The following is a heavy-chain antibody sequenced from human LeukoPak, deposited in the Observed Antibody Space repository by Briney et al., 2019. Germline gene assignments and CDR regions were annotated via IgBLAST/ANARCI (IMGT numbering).Heavy chain of an antibody. CDR2: ISGSGIRT. D-gene: IGHD3-22*01. CDR1: GFTFSNYA. V-gene: IGHV3-23*01. CDR3: AKGNYYDSSGYLYYFDY. J-gene: IGHJ4*02. Sequence: GGSLRLSCAASGFTFSNYAMSWVRQAPGKGLEWVSSISGSGIRTYYADSVKGRFTISRDYSKNTLYLQMNSLRAEDTAVYICAKGNYYDSSGYLYYFDYWGRGTLVTVSS.